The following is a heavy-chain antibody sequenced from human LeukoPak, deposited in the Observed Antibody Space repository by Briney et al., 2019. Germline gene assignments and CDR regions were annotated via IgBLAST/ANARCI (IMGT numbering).Heavy chain of an antibody. CDR2: IRYDGSDK. CDR1: GFTFSSYA. Sequence: GGSPRLSCAASGFTFSSYAMHWVRQAPGKGLEWVAFIRYDGSDKYYVDSVKGRFTFSRDNSKNTLYLQMNSLRPEDTAVYYCARGPRYGDRGWLDSWGQGTLVAVSS. D-gene: IGHD4-17*01. CDR3: ARGPRYGDRGWLDS. V-gene: IGHV3-30*02. J-gene: IGHJ5*01.